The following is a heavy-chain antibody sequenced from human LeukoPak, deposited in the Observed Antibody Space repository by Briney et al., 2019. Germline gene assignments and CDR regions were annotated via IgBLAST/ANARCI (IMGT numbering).Heavy chain of an antibody. CDR2: ISGSGGST. Sequence: GGSLRLSCAASGFTFSSYARSWVRQAPGQGLEWVSSISGSGGSTYYADSVKGRFTISRDNSKNTLYVQMNSLRGDDTAVYYCANLGVVIYGRAQLDYWGQGTLVTVSS. J-gene: IGHJ4*02. D-gene: IGHD2-21*01. CDR3: ANLGVVIYGRAQLDY. V-gene: IGHV3-23*01. CDR1: GFTFSSYA.